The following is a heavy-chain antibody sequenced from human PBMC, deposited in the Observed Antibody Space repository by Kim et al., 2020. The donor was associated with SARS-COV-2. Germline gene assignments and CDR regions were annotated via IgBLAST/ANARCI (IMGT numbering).Heavy chain of an antibody. CDR3: ARVRGGGYYDFWSGYSALYMDV. V-gene: IGHV4-31*03. Sequence: SETLSLTCTVSGGSISSGGYYWSWIRQHPGKGLEWIGYIYYSGSTYYNPSLKSRVTISVDTSKNQFSLKLSSVTAADTAVYYCARVRGGGYYDFWSGYSALYMDVWGKGTTVTVSS. J-gene: IGHJ6*03. CDR2: IYYSGST. D-gene: IGHD3-3*01. CDR1: GGSISSGGYY.